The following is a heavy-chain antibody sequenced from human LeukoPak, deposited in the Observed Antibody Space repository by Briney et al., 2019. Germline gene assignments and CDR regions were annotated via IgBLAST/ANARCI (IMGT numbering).Heavy chain of an antibody. CDR2: INPNSDYT. CDR1: GYTFTGYY. CDR3: AVAPGDY. J-gene: IGHJ4*02. V-gene: IGHV1-2*02. D-gene: IGHD2-21*01. Sequence: ASVKVSCKASGYTFTGYYMHWVRQAPGQGLEWMGWINPNSDYTFYAQKFQGRVTLTRDTSISTVYMELTTLTSDDTALYYCAVAPGDYWGQGTLVSVSA.